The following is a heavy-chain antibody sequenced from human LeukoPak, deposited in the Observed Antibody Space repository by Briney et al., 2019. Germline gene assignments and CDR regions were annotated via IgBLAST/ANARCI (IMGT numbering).Heavy chain of an antibody. V-gene: IGHV3-74*01. CDR2: INNDGTTT. CDR1: GFTFSSYW. CDR3: TRDVTLTRGSRSDY. Sequence: PGGSLRLSCAASGFTFSSYWIYWVRQAPGKGLVWVSRINNDGTTTNFAGSVKGRFTISRDNAKNTVYLQMNSLRAEDTAVYCTRDVTLTRGSRSDYWGQGTLVTVSS. D-gene: IGHD3-10*01. J-gene: IGHJ4*02.